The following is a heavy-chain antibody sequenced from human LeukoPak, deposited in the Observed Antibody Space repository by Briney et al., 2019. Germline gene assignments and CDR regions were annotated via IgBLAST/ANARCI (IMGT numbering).Heavy chain of an antibody. CDR1: GFTVSSNF. CDR2: IYSGGMT. D-gene: IGHD2-8*02. Sequence: GGSLRLSCAASGFTVSSNFMSWVRQAPGKGLEWVSVIYSGGMTYYADSVKGRFTISRDNSKNTLYLQMNSLRVEDMAVYYCARGTGGSPKEAFDFWGQGTLVIVSS. V-gene: IGHV3-66*01. CDR3: ARGTGGSPKEAFDF. J-gene: IGHJ4*02.